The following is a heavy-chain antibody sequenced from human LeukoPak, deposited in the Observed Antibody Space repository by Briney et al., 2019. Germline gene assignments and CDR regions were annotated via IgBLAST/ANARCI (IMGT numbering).Heavy chain of an antibody. D-gene: IGHD3-10*01. CDR2: IYPGDSDT. V-gene: IGHV5-51*01. CDR1: GYSFTSYW. CDR3: ARVAFYYGSGSYYHYWYFDL. Sequence: GESLKISCKGSGYSFTSYWIGWVRQMPGKGLEWMGIIYPGDSDTRYSPSLQGQVTISADKSISTAYLQWSSLKASDTAMYYCARVAFYYGSGSYYHYWYFDLWGRGTLVTVSS. J-gene: IGHJ2*01.